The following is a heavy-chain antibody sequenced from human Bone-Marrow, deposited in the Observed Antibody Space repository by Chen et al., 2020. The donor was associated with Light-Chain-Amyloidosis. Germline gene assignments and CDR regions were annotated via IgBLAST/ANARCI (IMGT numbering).Heavy chain of an antibody. CDR3: ARDQGYRYGFYNYGVDV. D-gene: IGHD5-18*01. CDR2: VHHSGNF. CDR1: GASISKFY. Sequence: QVQLHESGPGVVQPSEILSLTCSVSGASISKFYWSWIRQAPGEGLEWMGYVHHSGNFNYNPSLKSRVVLLTDTSRNQLSLRLMSVTPADTAVYYCARDQGYRYGFYNYGVDVWGQGTTVTVAS. J-gene: IGHJ6*02. V-gene: IGHV4-59*01.